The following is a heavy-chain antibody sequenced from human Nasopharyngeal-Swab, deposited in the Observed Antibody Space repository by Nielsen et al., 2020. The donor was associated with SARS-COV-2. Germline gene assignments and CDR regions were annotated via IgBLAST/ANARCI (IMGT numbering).Heavy chain of an antibody. V-gene: IGHV3-73*01. J-gene: IGHJ4*02. Sequence: GESLKISCAASGFIFSASAIHWVRQASGKGLEWVGRIGDKDHNYETTYGASVQCSFTISRDDSKNTAFLQMDSLKTEDTALYYCTTDFYFDYWGQGTRDTVSS. CDR1: GFIFSASA. CDR2: IGDKDHNYET. CDR3: TTDFYFDY.